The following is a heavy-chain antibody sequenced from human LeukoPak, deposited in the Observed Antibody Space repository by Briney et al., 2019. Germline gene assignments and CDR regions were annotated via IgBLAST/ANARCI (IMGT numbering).Heavy chain of an antibody. J-gene: IGHJ4*02. CDR1: GDSITSTSYY. CDR2: VYYTGGT. Sequence: PSETLSLTCSVSGDSITSTSYYWGWIRQPPEKGLEWIGSVYYTGGTYYSPSLKSRVTISVDTSKNQFSLKLSSVTAADTAVYYCARDISGWYDYWGQGTLVTVSS. D-gene: IGHD6-19*01. V-gene: IGHV4-39*02. CDR3: ARDISGWYDY.